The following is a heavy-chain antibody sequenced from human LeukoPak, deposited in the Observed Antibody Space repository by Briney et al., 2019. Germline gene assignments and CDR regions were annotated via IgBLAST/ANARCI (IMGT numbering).Heavy chain of an antibody. Sequence: GASVKVSCKASGYTFAGYYIHWVRQAPGQGLEWMGRIIPIFGIANYAQKFQGRVTITADKSTSTAYMELSSLRSEDTAVYYCAGPPSPSSLDAFDIWGQGTMVTVSS. J-gene: IGHJ3*02. D-gene: IGHD6-13*01. CDR3: AGPPSPSSLDAFDI. CDR1: GYTFAGYY. CDR2: IIPIFGIA. V-gene: IGHV1-69*02.